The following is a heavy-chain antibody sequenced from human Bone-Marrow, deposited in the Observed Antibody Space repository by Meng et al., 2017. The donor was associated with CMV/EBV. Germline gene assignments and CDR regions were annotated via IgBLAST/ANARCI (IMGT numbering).Heavy chain of an antibody. CDR3: ARESLNGEYTYFAF. Sequence: SGASISSGDYYWSWIRQTPGKGLERIRFIENTGTTYYNLSLKSRVTISRDTSRNQFSLRLTGVTAADTAVYYCARESLNGEYTYFAFWGQGTLVTVSS. J-gene: IGHJ4*02. CDR2: IENTGTT. D-gene: IGHD4-17*01. V-gene: IGHV4-30-4*01. CDR1: GASISSGDYY.